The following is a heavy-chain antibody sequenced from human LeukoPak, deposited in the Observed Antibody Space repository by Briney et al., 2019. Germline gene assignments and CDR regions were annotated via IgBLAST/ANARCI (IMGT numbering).Heavy chain of an antibody. CDR3: AKGYYGPIFDY. J-gene: IGHJ4*02. CDR2: ISYDGSNK. V-gene: IGHV3-30*14. Sequence: GRSLRLSSAASGFTFSSYAMHWVRQAPGKGLEWVAVISYDGSNKYYADSVKGRFTISRDNSKNTLYLQMNSLRAEDTAIYYCAKGYYGPIFDYWGQGTLVTVSS. CDR1: GFTFSSYA. D-gene: IGHD3-10*01.